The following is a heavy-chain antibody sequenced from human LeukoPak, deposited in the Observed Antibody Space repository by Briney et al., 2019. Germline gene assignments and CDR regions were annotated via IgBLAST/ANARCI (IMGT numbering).Heavy chain of an antibody. CDR3: ARDLGDWYTSGFDD. V-gene: IGHV3-48*03. J-gene: IGHJ4*02. CDR2: ISRDVSTV. CDR1: GFTFRNYE. D-gene: IGHD3-10*01. Sequence: GGSLRLSCAGSGFTFRNYEMSWVRQAPGKGLEWVSHISRDVSTVYYRDSVKGRFTISRDNVKNSLYLQMNSLRVEDTGVYYCARDLGDWYTSGFDDWGQGSLVIVSS.